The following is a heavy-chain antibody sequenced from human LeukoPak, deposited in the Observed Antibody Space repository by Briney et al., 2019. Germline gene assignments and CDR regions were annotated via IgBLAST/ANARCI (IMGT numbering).Heavy chain of an antibody. CDR1: GGFISSSGYY. CDR2: IYHSGST. CDR3: ARHALTKVGTTPYYFDY. J-gene: IGHJ4*02. V-gene: IGHV4-39*01. D-gene: IGHD1-26*01. Sequence: SETLSLTCTVSGGFISSSGYYWGWIRQPPGKGLEWIGSIYHSGSTYCTPSLKSRVTISVDTSKNQFSLKLGSVTAADTAVYYCARHALTKVGTTPYYFDYWGQGTLVTVSS.